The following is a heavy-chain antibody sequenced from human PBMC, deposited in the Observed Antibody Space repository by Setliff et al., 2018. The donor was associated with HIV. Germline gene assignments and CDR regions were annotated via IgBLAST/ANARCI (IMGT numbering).Heavy chain of an antibody. J-gene: IGHJ3*02. CDR2: IYDSGST. Sequence: SETLSLTCTVSGDSISSYYWNWIRQPPGKGLEWIGYIYDSGSTNYNPSLKSRVTISVDTSKNQFSRKLSSVTAADTAVYYCAGVATGPESFDIWGQGTMVTVSS. CDR3: AGVATGPESFDI. CDR1: GDSISSYY. D-gene: IGHD3-9*01. V-gene: IGHV4-59*01.